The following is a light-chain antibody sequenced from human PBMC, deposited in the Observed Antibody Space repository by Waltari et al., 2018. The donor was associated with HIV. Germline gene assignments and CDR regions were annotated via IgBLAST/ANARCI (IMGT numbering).Light chain of an antibody. J-gene: IGLJ3*02. CDR2: GVN. CDR1: SRYVITYNY. Sequence: QSALTQPRSVSGSPGQSVTISCTGTSRYVITYNYVSWYQHHPGEAPKLVIFGVNKRPSGVPDRFSGSNSGNTASLTISGLQAEDEGHYYCCSYAGSNIHWVFGGGTKLTVL. CDR3: CSYAGSNIHWV. V-gene: IGLV2-11*01.